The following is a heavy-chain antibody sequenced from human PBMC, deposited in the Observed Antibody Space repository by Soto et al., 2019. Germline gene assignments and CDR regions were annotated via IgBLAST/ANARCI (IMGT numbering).Heavy chain of an antibody. J-gene: IGHJ4*02. CDR1: GGSISSYY. CDR3: ARGSTTEKVDS. V-gene: IGHV4-59*01. CDR2: IYYSGIT. Sequence: SETLSLTCTVSGGSISSYYWSWIRQPPGKGLEWIGYIYYSGITDYNPSLKSRVTISVDTSKSQFSLKLSSVTAADTAVYYCARGSTTEKVDSWGQGILVTVSS.